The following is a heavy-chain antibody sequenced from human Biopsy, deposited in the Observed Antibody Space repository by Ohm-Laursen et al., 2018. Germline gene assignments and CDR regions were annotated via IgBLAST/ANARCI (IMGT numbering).Heavy chain of an antibody. CDR1: GGSISSDY. V-gene: IGHV4-59*01. CDR3: ARATNSTGWPYYYFYGMDV. D-gene: IGHD2/OR15-2a*01. CDR2: IYYSGST. J-gene: IGHJ6*02. Sequence: TLSLTCTVSGGSISSDYWSWIRQTPGKGLEWIGYIYYSGSTNYNPSLKSRVTISVDTSKNQFFLKLSSVTAADTAVYYCARATNSTGWPYYYFYGMDVWGQGTTVTVSS.